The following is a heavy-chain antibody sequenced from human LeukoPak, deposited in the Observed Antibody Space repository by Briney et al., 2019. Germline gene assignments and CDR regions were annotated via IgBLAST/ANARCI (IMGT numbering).Heavy chain of an antibody. Sequence: GGSLRLSCAASGFTFSSYSMNWVRQAPGKGLEWVSLISWDGGSAYYADSVKGRFTISRDNSKDSLYLQMNSLRTEDTALYYCAKDLLGSSPHYWGQGTLVTVSS. CDR1: GFTFSSYS. V-gene: IGHV3-43*01. CDR2: ISWDGGSA. D-gene: IGHD1-26*01. CDR3: AKDLLGSSPHY. J-gene: IGHJ4*02.